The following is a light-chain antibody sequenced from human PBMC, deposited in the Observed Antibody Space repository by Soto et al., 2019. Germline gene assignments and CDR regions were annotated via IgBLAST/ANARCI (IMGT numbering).Light chain of an antibody. CDR1: SSNFGAGYD. V-gene: IGLV1-40*01. J-gene: IGLJ1*01. CDR2: GNR. Sequence: QSVLTQPPSVSGAPGQRVTISCTGSSSNFGAGYDVHWYQHLPGTAPKLLIYGNRHRPSGVPDRFSGSKSGTSASLAITGLQAEDEADYYCQSYDSSLSIYVFGTGTKLTVL. CDR3: QSYDSSLSIYV.